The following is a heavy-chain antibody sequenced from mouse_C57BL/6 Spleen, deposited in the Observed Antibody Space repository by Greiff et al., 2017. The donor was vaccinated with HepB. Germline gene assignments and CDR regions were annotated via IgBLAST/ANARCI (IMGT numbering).Heavy chain of an antibody. J-gene: IGHJ1*03. V-gene: IGHV1-19*01. CDR3: ARRGDYYGSSSWYFDV. CDR1: GYTFTDYY. CDR2: INPYNGGT. D-gene: IGHD1-1*01. Sequence: EVQLQQSGPVLVKPGASVKMSCKASGYTFTDYYMNWVKQSHGKSLEWIGVINPYNGGTSYNQKFKGKATLTVDKSSSTAYMELNSLTSEDSAVYYCARRGDYYGSSSWYFDVWGTGTTVTVSS.